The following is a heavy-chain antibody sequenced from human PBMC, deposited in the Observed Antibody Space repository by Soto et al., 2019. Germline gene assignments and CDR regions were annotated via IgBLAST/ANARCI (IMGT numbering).Heavy chain of an antibody. J-gene: IGHJ4*02. CDR2: XXYXGXX. CDR3: ARQRTSVVTQAYFDV. CDR1: GDSISSRSYY. Sequence: ASETLSPTCTVTGDSISSRSYYWGWIRQPTGKGLEWXGSXXYXGXXXNXXSLRSRVSMSIDTSKDQFSLKLKSVTAADTALYFCARQRTSVVTQAYFDVWGPGSLVTVS. D-gene: IGHD2-21*02. V-gene: IGHV4-39*01.